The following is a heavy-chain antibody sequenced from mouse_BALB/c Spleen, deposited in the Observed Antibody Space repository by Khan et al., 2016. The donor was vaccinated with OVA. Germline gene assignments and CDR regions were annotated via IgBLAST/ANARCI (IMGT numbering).Heavy chain of an antibody. CDR1: GYTFTSYY. CDR2: INPSNGDT. D-gene: IGHD2-10*02. V-gene: IGHV1S81*02. J-gene: IGHJ3*01. CDR3: TRSGYGCFAY. Sequence: QVQLQQSGAELVKPGASVKLSCKASGYTFTSYYMYWVKQRPGQGLEWIGEINPSNGDTNFNEKFKSKATLTVDKSSSTAYMQLSTLTSEDSAVLYCTRSGYGCFAYWGQWTLVTVSA.